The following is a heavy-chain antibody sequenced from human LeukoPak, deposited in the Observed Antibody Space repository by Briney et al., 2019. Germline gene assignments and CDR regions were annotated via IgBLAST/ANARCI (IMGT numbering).Heavy chain of an antibody. Sequence: GGSLRLSCAVSEFTFSVYSMSWVRQAPGKGLEWVAGIKEDGSAKYYADSVKGRFTISRDNAKSSLYLQMSSLRAEDTAVYYCAWETWKPYDYWGQGTLVTVSS. CDR1: EFTFSVYS. CDR2: IKEDGSAK. CDR3: AWETWKPYDY. V-gene: IGHV3-7*01. J-gene: IGHJ4*02. D-gene: IGHD1-1*01.